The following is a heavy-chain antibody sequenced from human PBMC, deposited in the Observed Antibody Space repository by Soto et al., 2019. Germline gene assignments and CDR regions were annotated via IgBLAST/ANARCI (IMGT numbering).Heavy chain of an antibody. J-gene: IGHJ4*02. CDR2: ILYGGST. Sequence: QVQLQESGPGLVKPSETLSLTCTVPGGYIRDYYLNWIRQSPGKGLEWIGYILYGGSTNYDPSLTARVNISVDTSKNQFSLRLSSVTAADTAWHYCACGGDWGRFDYWGQGTLVTVSS. CDR3: ACGGDWGRFDY. V-gene: IGHV4-59*01. D-gene: IGHD2-21*02. CDR1: GGYIRDYY.